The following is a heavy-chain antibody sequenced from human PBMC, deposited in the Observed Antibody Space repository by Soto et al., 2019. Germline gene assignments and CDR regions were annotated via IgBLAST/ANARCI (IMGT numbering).Heavy chain of an antibody. V-gene: IGHV4-34*01. D-gene: IGHD2-21*02. CDR2: INPSGST. J-gene: IGHJ5*02. CDR1: GGSFGCYY. Sequence: SETLSLTCGVYGGSFGCYYWMWIRQLPGVGLEWVGEINPSGSTNYNPSLKSRVTISVDTSKNQFSLKLRSVTAADTAGQYWGRMVVTPSVFDDWGQGTLVTVSS. CDR3: GRMVVTPSVFDD.